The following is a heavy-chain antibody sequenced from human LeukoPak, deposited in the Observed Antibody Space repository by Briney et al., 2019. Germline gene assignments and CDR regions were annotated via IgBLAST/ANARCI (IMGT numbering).Heavy chain of an antibody. D-gene: IGHD3-10*01. J-gene: IGHJ4*02. CDR1: GFTFNHAY. CDR2: IRSKAYGGTT. CDR3: TGSFGELSFFDY. V-gene: IGHV3-49*04. Sequence: PGGSLRLSCTASGFTFNHAYMTWVRQAPGKGLEWVGFIRSKAYGGTTEYAASVKGRFTISRDDSKSIAYLQMNSLKTEDTAVYYCTGSFGELSFFDYWGQGTLVTVSS.